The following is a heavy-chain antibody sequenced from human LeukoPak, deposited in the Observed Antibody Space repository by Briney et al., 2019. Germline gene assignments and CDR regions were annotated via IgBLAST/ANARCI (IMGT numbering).Heavy chain of an antibody. Sequence: GAAVTVSCQSSGYTFNNYFISWVRPAPGQGLAWVGWISPQSHTTNYAEKVQGRVTMTTDPSTTTVYMELRSLRSDDTAVYFCARGQSMYYWGQGTPVTVSS. CDR2: ISPQSHTT. CDR1: GYTFNNYF. CDR3: ARGQSMYY. D-gene: IGHD2-8*01. J-gene: IGHJ4*02. V-gene: IGHV1-18*01.